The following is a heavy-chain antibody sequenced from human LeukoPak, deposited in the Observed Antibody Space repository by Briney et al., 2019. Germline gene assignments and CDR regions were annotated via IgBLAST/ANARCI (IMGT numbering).Heavy chain of an antibody. J-gene: IGHJ5*02. CDR2: INPNSGGT. CDR3: ARGRRSSSPANWFDP. V-gene: IGHV1-2*02. Sequence: GASVKVSFKASGYTFTGYYMHWVRQAPGQGLEWMGWINPNSGGTNYAQKFQGRVTMTRDTSISTAYMELSRLRSDDTAVYYCARGRRSSSPANWFDPWGQGTLVTVSS. D-gene: IGHD6-6*01. CDR1: GYTFTGYY.